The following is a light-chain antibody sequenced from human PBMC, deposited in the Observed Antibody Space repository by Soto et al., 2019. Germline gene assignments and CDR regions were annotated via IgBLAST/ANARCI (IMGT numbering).Light chain of an antibody. CDR2: QVT. CDR1: SSDLAIYNY. J-gene: IGLJ1*01. Sequence: QSVLTQPASVSGSPGQSITISCTGTSSDLAIYNYVSWYQQQPGKAPKLMIYQVTNRPSGVSNRFSGSRSGNTASLTISGLQAEDEADYYCSSYTDSSNYVFGTGPKFTVL. CDR3: SSYTDSSNYV. V-gene: IGLV2-14*01.